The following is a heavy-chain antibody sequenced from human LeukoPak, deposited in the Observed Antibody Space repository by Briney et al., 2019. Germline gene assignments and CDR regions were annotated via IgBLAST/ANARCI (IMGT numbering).Heavy chain of an antibody. CDR1: GFTFNSNS. D-gene: IGHD5-24*01. CDR2: ISSRSSTI. J-gene: IGHJ4*02. V-gene: IGHV3-48*01. Sequence: GGSLRLSCAASGFTFNSNSMNWVRQPPGKGLEWISYISSRSSTIYYADSVRGRFTISRDSAKNSLYLQMNSLRAEDTAVYYCVRDTFDGYNFFDYWGQGTLVTVSS. CDR3: VRDTFDGYNFFDY.